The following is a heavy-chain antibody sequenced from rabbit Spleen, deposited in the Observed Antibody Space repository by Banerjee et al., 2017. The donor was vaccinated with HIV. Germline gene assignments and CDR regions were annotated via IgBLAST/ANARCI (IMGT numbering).Heavy chain of an antibody. V-gene: IGHV1S45*01. CDR3: VRGASSSGYYSL. Sequence: QEQLVESGGDLVKPEGSLTLTCTASGFSFSSSYWICWVRQAPGKGLEWIACIYTGNSDSTYYASWAKGRFTISKTSSTTVTLQMTSLTAADTATYFCVRGASSSGYYSLWGQGTLVTVS. J-gene: IGHJ4*01. CDR1: GFSFSSSYW. D-gene: IGHD1-1*01. CDR2: IYTGNSDST.